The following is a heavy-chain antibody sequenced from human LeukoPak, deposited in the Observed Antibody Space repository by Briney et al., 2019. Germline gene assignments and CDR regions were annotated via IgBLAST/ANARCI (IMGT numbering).Heavy chain of an antibody. D-gene: IGHD4-11*01. V-gene: IGHV3-21*01. Sequence: GGSLRLSCAASGFTFSSYSMNWVRQAPGKGLEWVSSISSSSSYIYYADSVKGRFTISRNNAKNSLYLQMNSLRAEDTAVYYCARDKPHTVTGIDYWGQGTLVTVSS. CDR1: GFTFSSYS. CDR3: ARDKPHTVTGIDY. CDR2: ISSSSSYI. J-gene: IGHJ4*02.